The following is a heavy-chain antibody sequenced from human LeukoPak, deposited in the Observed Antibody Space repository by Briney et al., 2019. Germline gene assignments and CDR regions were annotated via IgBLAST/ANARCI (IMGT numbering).Heavy chain of an antibody. CDR2: IKSKTDGGTT. V-gene: IGHV3-15*01. Sequence: GGPLRLSCAASGFTFSNAWMTWVRQAPGKGLDWVGLIKSKTDGGTTDYAAPVKGRFTISRDDSKNTLYLQMNSLKNEDTAVYCCTTDMRSKVHWGQGTLVTVSS. D-gene: IGHD3-16*01. J-gene: IGHJ4*02. CDR3: TTDMRSKVH. CDR1: GFTFSNAW.